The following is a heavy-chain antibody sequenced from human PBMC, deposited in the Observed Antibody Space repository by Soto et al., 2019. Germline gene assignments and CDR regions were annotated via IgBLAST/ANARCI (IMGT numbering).Heavy chain of an antibody. Sequence: KESGPTLVKPTQTLTLTCPFSGFSLSTSGVGVGWIRQPPGKALEWLALIYWDDDKRYSPSLKSRLTITKDTSKNQVVLTMTNMDPVDTATYYCAHSRSGVLRYFDWLSNAEYFQHWGQGTLVTVSS. CDR1: GFSLSTSGVG. D-gene: IGHD3-9*01. CDR2: IYWDDDK. V-gene: IGHV2-5*02. J-gene: IGHJ1*01. CDR3: AHSRSGVLRYFDWLSNAEYFQH.